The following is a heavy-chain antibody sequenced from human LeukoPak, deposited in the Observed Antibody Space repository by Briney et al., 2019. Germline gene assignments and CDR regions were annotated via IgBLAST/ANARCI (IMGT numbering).Heavy chain of an antibody. CDR1: GGSISSYY. D-gene: IGHD1-26*01. J-gene: IGHJ4*02. CDR3: ASAHSGTYPY. V-gene: IGHV4-59*01. CDR2: IYHSGST. Sequence: SSETLSLTCTVSGGSISSYYWSWIRQPPGKGLEWIGYIYHSGSTNYNPSLKSRVTISVDTSKNQFSLKLNSVTAADTAVYYCASAHSGTYPYWGQGTLVTVSS.